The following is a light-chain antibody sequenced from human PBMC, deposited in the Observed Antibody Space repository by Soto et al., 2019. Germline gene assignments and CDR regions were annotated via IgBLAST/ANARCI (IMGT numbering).Light chain of an antibody. CDR3: QQCDKLPLT. CDR2: DAS. V-gene: IGKV1-33*01. J-gene: IGKJ4*01. CDR1: QDITNY. Sequence: DIQMTQSPSTLSGSVGDRVTITCQASQDITNYLNWYQQKPGKAPKLLIYDASNLETGVPSRFSGSGSGTDFTFTISSLQPEDIATYYCQQCDKLPLTFGGGTKVDIK.